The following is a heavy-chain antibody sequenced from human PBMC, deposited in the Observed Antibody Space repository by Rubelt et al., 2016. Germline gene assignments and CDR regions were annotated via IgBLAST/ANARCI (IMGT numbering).Heavy chain of an antibody. CDR2: ITGRGGRT. CDR3: ASGRSFDY. V-gene: IGHV3-23*01. CDR1: GFTFSSYA. Sequence: EVQLLESGGGLVQPGGSLRLSCAASGFTFSSYAMSWVRQAHGKGLEWVSAITGRGGRTYYADSVKGRFTIARENSKNTLDLQMNSRRADDTAVYYCASGRSFDYWGQGTLVTVSS. J-gene: IGHJ4*02. D-gene: IGHD2-15*01.